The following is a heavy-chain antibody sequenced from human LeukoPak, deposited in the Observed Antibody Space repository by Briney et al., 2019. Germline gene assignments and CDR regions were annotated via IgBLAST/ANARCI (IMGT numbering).Heavy chain of an antibody. CDR2: IYHSGST. CDR1: GGSISSSSYY. CDR3: ARGGYCSSTSCENWFDP. V-gene: IGHV4-30-2*01. J-gene: IGHJ5*02. Sequence: SETLSLTCTVSGGSISSSSYYWGWIRQPPGKGLEWIGYIYHSGSTYYNPSLKSRVTISVDRSKNQFSLKLSSVTAADTAVYYCARGGYCSSTSCENWFDPWGQGTLVTVSS. D-gene: IGHD2-2*01.